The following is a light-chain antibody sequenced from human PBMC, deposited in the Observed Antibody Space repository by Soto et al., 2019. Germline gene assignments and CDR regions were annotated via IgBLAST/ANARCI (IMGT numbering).Light chain of an antibody. CDR2: DAS. CDR3: QQRSNWPLT. CDR1: QSVSSY. J-gene: IGKJ4*01. V-gene: IGKV3-11*01. Sequence: EIVLTQYPATLSLSPGERATLSCRASQSVSSYLAWYQQKPGQAPRLLIYDASNRATGIPARFSGSGSGTDFTLTSRSLEPEDVAVYYCQQRSNWPLTFGGGTKVEIK.